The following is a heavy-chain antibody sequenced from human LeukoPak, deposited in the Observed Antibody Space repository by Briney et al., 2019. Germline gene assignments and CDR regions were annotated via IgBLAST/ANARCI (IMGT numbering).Heavy chain of an antibody. Sequence: SETLSLTCTVSGDSISSSSYYWGWVRQPPGKGLEWIGDIYYSGSSYYSPSLKSRVTISLDTSKNQFSLKLRSVTAADTAVYYCARRDYSNGGFDYWGQGTLVTVSS. CDR2: IYYSGSS. D-gene: IGHD4-11*01. CDR1: GDSISSSSYY. CDR3: ARRDYSNGGFDY. J-gene: IGHJ4*02. V-gene: IGHV4-39*01.